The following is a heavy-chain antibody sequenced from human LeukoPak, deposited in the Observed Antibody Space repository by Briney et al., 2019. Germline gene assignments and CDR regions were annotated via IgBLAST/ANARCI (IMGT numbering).Heavy chain of an antibody. V-gene: IGHV3-30*18. CDR3: VKAQGSGNGYDFVFDY. J-gene: IGHJ4*02. CDR2: ISIDGTIK. D-gene: IGHD3/OR15-3a*01. Sequence: GGSLRLSCVGTGFTFNSYDMHWVRQAPGKGLEWVAVISIDGTIKYYADSVKGRFTISRDNSKNTVNLQMNGLRIEDTALYYCVKAQGSGNGYDFVFDYWGQGTLVTVSS. CDR1: GFTFNSYD.